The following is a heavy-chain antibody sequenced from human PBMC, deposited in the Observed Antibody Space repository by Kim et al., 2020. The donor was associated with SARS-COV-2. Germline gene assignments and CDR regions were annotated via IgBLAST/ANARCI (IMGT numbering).Heavy chain of an antibody. J-gene: IGHJ6*02. V-gene: IGHV3-74*01. D-gene: IGHD3-16*01. CDR2: INSDGSST. CDR3: ARGTFGGRGYYYYYGMDV. CDR1: GFTFSSYW. Sequence: GGSLRLSCAASGFTFSSYWMHWVRQAPGKGLVWVSRINSDGSSTSYADSVKGRFTISRDNAKNTLYLQMNSLRAEDTAVYYCARGTFGGRGYYYYYGMDVWGQGTTVTVSS.